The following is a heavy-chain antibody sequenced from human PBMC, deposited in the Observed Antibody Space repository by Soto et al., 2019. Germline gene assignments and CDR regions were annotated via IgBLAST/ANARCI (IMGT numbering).Heavy chain of an antibody. V-gene: IGHV4-39*01. J-gene: IGHJ5*02. CDR1: GGSISSSLFY. Sequence: SETLSLTCTVPGGSISSSLFYWGWIRQPPGKGLEWIGNIYSTGSTDYNPSLKSRVTVSVDTSKNQFSLQLSSVTAADTAVYYCARLLWSRGDWFDPWGQGTLVTVSS. D-gene: IGHD3-10*01. CDR2: IYSTGST. CDR3: ARLLWSRGDWFDP.